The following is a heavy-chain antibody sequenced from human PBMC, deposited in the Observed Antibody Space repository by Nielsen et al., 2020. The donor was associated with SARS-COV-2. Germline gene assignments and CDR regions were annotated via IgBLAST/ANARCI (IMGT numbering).Heavy chain of an antibody. J-gene: IGHJ6*03. CDR3: ARSKLDYYSLDV. CDR1: GYTFTSYA. Sequence: ASVKVSCKASGYTFTSYAMHWVRQAPGQRLEWMGWIHAGNGNTKYSQKFQGRVTITRDTSASTAYMELSSLRSEDRAVYYCARSKLDYYSLDVWGKGTTVTVSS. CDR2: IHAGNGNT. V-gene: IGHV1-3*01.